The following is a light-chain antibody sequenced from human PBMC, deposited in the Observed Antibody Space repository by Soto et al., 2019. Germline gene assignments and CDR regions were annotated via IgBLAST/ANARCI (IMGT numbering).Light chain of an antibody. J-gene: IGLJ3*02. CDR2: EVN. V-gene: IGLV2-8*01. CDR3: SSYTSSYTWV. CDR1: SSDVGGYNY. Sequence: QSALTQPPSASGSPGQSVSISCTGTSSDVGGYNYVSWYQQHPGKAPKLIIFEVNKRPSGVPDRFSGSKSGNTASLTVSGLRAEDEADYFCSSYTSSYTWVFGGGTKLTVL.